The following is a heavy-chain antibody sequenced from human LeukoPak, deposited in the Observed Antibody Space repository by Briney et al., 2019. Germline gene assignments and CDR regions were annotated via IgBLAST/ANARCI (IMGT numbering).Heavy chain of an antibody. CDR1: GFAFSGYG. V-gene: IGHV3-23*01. D-gene: IGHD2-2*01. Sequence: GGSLRLSCAASGFAFSGYGMTWVRQAPGKGLEWVSIISGSGARTFYADSVKGRFTISRDNSKNTLYLQMNSLRAEDTAVYYCAKDTDIVVLPGATFDYWGQGTLVTVSS. CDR2: ISGSGART. CDR3: AKDTDIVVLPGATFDY. J-gene: IGHJ4*02.